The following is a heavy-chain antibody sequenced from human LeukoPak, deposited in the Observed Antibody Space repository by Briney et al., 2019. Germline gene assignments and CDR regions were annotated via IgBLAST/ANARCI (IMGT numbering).Heavy chain of an antibody. CDR3: ARHRGYCSGGSCPRPFDY. Sequence: SETLSLTCAVYGGSFSGYYWSWIRQPPGKGLEWIGEINHSGSTNYNSSLKSRVTISVDTSKNQFSLKLSSVTAADTAVYYCARHRGYCSGGSCPRPFDYWGQGTLATVSS. V-gene: IGHV4-34*01. J-gene: IGHJ4*02. CDR1: GGSFSGYY. D-gene: IGHD2-15*01. CDR2: INHSGST.